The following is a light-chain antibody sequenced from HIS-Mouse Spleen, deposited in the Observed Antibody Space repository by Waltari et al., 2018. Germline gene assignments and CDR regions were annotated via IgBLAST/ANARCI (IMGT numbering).Light chain of an antibody. J-gene: IGLJ2*01. CDR2: EGS. Sequence: QSALTQPAPVAGSPGQSITHPCTGTRRDFGGFNLFPWYQQHPGKAPKLMIYEGSKRPSGVSNRFSGSKSGNTASLTISGLQAEDEADYYCCSYAGSSTFVFGGGTKLTVL. CDR1: RRDFGGFNL. V-gene: IGLV2-23*01. CDR3: CSYAGSSTFV.